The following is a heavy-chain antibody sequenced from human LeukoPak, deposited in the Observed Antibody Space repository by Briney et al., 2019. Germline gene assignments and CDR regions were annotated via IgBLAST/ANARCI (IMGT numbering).Heavy chain of an antibody. CDR3: ARMGAWPLQAFDI. D-gene: IGHD3-16*01. CDR2: IYYSGST. Sequence: SETLSLTCTVSGGSISSGGYYWSWLRQHPGKGLEWIGYIYYSGSTYYNPSLKSRVTISVDTSKNQFSLKLSSVTAADTAVYYCARMGAWPLQAFDIWGQGTMVTVSS. V-gene: IGHV4-31*03. CDR1: GGSISSGGYY. J-gene: IGHJ3*02.